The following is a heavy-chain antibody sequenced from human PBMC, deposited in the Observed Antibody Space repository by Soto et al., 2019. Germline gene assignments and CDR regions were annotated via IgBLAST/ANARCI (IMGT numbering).Heavy chain of an antibody. Sequence: QLQLQESGPGLVKPSETLSLTCTVSGASISSSNYYWGWIRQPPGKGLEWIGSIFYTGSTYYNPSLKSRVTISVDTSKNQFSLKVSSVTAADTAVYYCARHLQTRGDYGWFDPWGQGTLVTVSS. CDR3: ARHLQTRGDYGWFDP. J-gene: IGHJ5*02. CDR2: IFYTGST. CDR1: GASISSSNYY. D-gene: IGHD4-17*01. V-gene: IGHV4-39*01.